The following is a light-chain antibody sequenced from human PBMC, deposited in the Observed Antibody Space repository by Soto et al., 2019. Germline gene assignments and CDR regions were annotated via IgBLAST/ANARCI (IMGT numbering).Light chain of an antibody. CDR1: SSNIGSNY. Sequence: QSVLTQPPSASGTPGQRVTISCSGSSSNIGSNYVYWYQQLPETAPKLLIYRKNQRPSGVPDRFSGSKSGTSASLAISGLRSEDEADYYCAAWDDSLSGVVFGGGTKLPVL. V-gene: IGLV1-47*01. CDR2: RKN. CDR3: AAWDDSLSGVV. J-gene: IGLJ2*01.